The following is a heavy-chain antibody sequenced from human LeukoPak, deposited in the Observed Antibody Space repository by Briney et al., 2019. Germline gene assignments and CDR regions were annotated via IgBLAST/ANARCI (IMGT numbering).Heavy chain of an antibody. V-gene: IGHV5-51*01. Sequence: GESLKISCRASGYNFISYWIAWVRQTPGKGLEWLGIINPGDSDTRYSPSFQGLVTISADKSFNTAYLQWSSLEASDSGIYYCARRFGSGPCYRNHFYMDVWGKGTTVAVSS. CDR2: INPGDSDT. CDR3: ARRFGSGPCYRNHFYMDV. J-gene: IGHJ6*03. D-gene: IGHD3-10*01. CDR1: GYNFISYW.